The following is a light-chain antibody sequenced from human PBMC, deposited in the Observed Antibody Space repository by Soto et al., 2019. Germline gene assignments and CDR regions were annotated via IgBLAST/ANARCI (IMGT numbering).Light chain of an antibody. J-gene: IGKJ1*01. CDR3: QQYHSYPAS. CDR2: DAS. Sequence: DIQMTQSPSSLSASVGDRVTITCRASQGISSFLAWFQQKQGKAPKSLIYDASTLQSGVSSRFSGSGSDTHFTLTISSLQPEDFATYYCQQYHSYPASFGQGTKVEIK. CDR1: QGISSF. V-gene: IGKV1-16*01.